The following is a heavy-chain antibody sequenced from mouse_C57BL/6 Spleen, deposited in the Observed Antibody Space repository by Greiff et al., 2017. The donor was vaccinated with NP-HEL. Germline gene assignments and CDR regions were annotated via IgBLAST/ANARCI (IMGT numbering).Heavy chain of an antibody. V-gene: IGHV1-15*01. CDR3: TRDTTVVAWDY. J-gene: IGHJ2*01. CDR1: GYTFTDYE. Sequence: VQLQQSGAELVRPGASVTLSCKASGYTFTDYEMHWVKQTPVHGLEWIGAIDPETGGTAYNQKFKGKAILTADKSSSTAYMELRSLTSEDSAVYYCTRDTTVVAWDYWGQGTTLTVSS. CDR2: IDPETGGT. D-gene: IGHD1-1*01.